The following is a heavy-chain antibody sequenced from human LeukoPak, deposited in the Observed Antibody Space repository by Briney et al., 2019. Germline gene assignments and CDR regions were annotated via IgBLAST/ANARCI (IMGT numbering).Heavy chain of an antibody. CDR3: AREVGAAAGESIDY. V-gene: IGHV3-30-3*01. J-gene: IGHJ4*02. Sequence: GGSLRLSCAASGFTFSSYAMHWVRQAPGKGLEWVAVISYDGSNKYYADSVKGRFTISRDNSKNTLYLQMNSLRAEDTAVYYCAREVGAAAGESIDYWGQGTLVTVCS. CDR1: GFTFSSYA. CDR2: ISYDGSNK. D-gene: IGHD6-13*01.